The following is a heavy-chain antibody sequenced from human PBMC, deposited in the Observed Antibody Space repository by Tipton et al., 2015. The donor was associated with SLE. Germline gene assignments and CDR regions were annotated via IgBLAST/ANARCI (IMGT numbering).Heavy chain of an antibody. Sequence: TLSLTCTVSGGSISSYYWSWIRQPPGKGLEWIGYIYYSGSTNYNPSLKSRVTISVDTSKNQFSLKLSSVTAADTAVYYCARAREQQLPHFDYWGQGTLVTGSS. CDR2: IYYSGST. CDR3: ARAREQQLPHFDY. D-gene: IGHD6-13*01. CDR1: GGSISSYY. V-gene: IGHV4-59*01. J-gene: IGHJ4*02.